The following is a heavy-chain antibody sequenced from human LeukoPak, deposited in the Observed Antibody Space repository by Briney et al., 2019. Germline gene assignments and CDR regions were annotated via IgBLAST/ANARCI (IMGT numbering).Heavy chain of an antibody. CDR2: ISSSGGTK. J-gene: IGHJ4*02. Sequence: PGGSLRLSCSASGFTFSSYEMNWVRQAPGKGLEWLSYISSSGGTKYYADSVKGRFSISRDNANNSLYLQMNSLRAEDTAFYYCARELYGSASKILDYWGQGTLVTVSS. CDR3: ARELYGSASKILDY. V-gene: IGHV3-48*03. CDR1: GFTFSSYE. D-gene: IGHD3-10*01.